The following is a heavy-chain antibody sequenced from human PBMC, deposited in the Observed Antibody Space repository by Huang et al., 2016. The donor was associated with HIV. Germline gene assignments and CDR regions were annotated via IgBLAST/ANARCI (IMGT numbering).Heavy chain of an antibody. Sequence: QVQLQQWGAGLLKPSETLSLTCAVYGGSFSGYYWTWIRQPPGKGREGIGGINHSGSTNYKASLKRRVRIAVDTSKKQFSLKLKSVTAADTAVYYCARGPAPDYWGQGTLVTVSS. J-gene: IGHJ4*02. CDR3: ARGPAPDY. CDR1: GGSFSGYY. V-gene: IGHV4-34*02. CDR2: INHSGST. D-gene: IGHD6-25*01.